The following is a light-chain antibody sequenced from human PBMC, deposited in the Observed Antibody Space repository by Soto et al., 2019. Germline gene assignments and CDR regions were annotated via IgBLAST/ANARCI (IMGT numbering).Light chain of an antibody. CDR2: DVS. CDR1: SSDVGGYNY. V-gene: IGLV2-14*03. J-gene: IGLJ2*01. CDR3: ASYTSSSTQV. Sequence: QSALTQPASVSGSPGQSITISCTGTSSDVGGYNYVSWYQQHPDKAPKLMIYDVSDRPSGVSNRFSGSKSGNTASLTISGLQAEDGADYYCASYTSSSTQVFGGGTKLTVL.